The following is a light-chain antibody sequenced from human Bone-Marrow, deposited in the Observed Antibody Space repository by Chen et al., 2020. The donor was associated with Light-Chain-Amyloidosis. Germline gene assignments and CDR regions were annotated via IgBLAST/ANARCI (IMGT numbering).Light chain of an antibody. V-gene: IGLV3-25*03. Sequence: SYELTQPPSVSVSPGQTARITCSGEELPTKYADWYQQKPGQAPVLVIHRDTERPSGISVRFSGSSSGTPATLTISGVQAEDEADYHCQSADSSGTYEVIFGGGTKLTVL. CDR3: QSADSSGTYEVI. CDR1: ELPTKY. J-gene: IGLJ2*01. CDR2: RDT.